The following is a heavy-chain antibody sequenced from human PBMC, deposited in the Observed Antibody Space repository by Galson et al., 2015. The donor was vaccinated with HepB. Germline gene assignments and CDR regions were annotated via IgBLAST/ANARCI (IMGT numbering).Heavy chain of an antibody. CDR1: GFTVSSNY. CDR2: IYSGGST. Sequence: SLRLSCAVSGFTVSSNYMTWVRQAPGKGLEWVSVIYSGGSTYYADSVTGRFTISRDNSKNTLYLQMNSLRVEDTAVYYCARNRASDYWGQGTLVTVSS. D-gene: IGHD3-10*01. CDR3: ARNRASDY. J-gene: IGHJ4*02. V-gene: IGHV3-53*01.